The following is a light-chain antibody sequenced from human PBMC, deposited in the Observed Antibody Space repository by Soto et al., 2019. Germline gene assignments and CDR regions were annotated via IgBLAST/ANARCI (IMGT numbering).Light chain of an antibody. CDR3: QQYGSSSWT. CDR1: QSVSSSY. Sequence: EIVLTQSQCTVSLSPGERATLSCRASQSVSSSYLAWYQQKPGQAPRLLIYGASSRATGIPDRFSGSGSGTDFTLTISRREPDDFAVYYCQQYGSSSWTFGQGTKVEIK. V-gene: IGKV3-20*01. J-gene: IGKJ1*01. CDR2: GAS.